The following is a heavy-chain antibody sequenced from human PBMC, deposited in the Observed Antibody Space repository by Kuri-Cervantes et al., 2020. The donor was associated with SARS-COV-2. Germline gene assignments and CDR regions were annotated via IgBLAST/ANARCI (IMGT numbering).Heavy chain of an antibody. J-gene: IGHJ4*02. V-gene: IGHV1-8*01. Sequence: ASVKVSCKASGYTFTGYDINWVRQAPGQGLEWVGWMNPKIDISGSVKKFQGRVTMTRDTYTNTAYTELTSLGSQDTAVYYCARKTRGTFHLDYWGPGTQVTVSS. CDR1: GYTFTGYD. CDR2: MNPKIDIS. CDR3: ARKTRGTFHLDY. D-gene: IGHD1-26*01.